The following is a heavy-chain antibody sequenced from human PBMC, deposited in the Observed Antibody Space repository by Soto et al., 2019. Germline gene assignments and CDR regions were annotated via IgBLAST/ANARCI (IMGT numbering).Heavy chain of an antibody. Sequence: QVQLVQSGAEVKKPGASVKVSCKASGYTFTSYDINWVRQATGQGLEWMGWMNPNSGNTCYAQKFQGRVTMTRNTSISTAYRERSSLISEDTAVYYIARKVPYYYEKPRRNWFDPFGQGTLGTVSS. CDR3: ARKVPYYYEKPRRNWFDP. J-gene: IGHJ5*02. CDR2: MNPNSGNT. D-gene: IGHD3-22*01. CDR1: GYTFTSYD. V-gene: IGHV1-8*01.